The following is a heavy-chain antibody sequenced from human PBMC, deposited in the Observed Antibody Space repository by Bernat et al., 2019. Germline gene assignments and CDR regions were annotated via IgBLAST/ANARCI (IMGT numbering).Heavy chain of an antibody. CDR1: GFTFSNYA. J-gene: IGHJ3*02. V-gene: IGHV3-23*01. Sequence: EVQWLESGGGLVQSGGPLKISCGASGFTFSNYAMSWVRQAPGKGLEWVSGISGTGVLTYYADSVKGRFTISRDNSKDTLYLQMYGLRAEDTAVYYCARADRVPHDAFDIWGQGTLLTVSS. CDR2: ISGTGVLT. D-gene: IGHD6-6*01. CDR3: ARADRVPHDAFDI.